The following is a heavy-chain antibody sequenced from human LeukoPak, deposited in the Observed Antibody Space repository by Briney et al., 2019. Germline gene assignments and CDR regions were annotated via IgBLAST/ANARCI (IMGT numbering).Heavy chain of an antibody. J-gene: IGHJ4*02. CDR3: ARGPHAMVRGVIITECYFDY. V-gene: IGHV3-21*01. D-gene: IGHD3-10*01. CDR2: ISSSSNYI. Sequence: GGSLRLFCAASGLTFSSYSMNWVRQATGKGLEWVSYISSSSNYIYYAASVKGRFTISRDNAKNSLYLQMNSLRAEDTAVYYCARGPHAMVRGVIITECYFDYWGQGTLVTVSS. CDR1: GLTFSSYS.